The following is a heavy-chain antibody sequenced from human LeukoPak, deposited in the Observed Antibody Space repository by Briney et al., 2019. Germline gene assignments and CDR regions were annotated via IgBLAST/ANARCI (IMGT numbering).Heavy chain of an antibody. J-gene: IGHJ6*04. D-gene: IGHD2-2*01. CDR1: GFTFSNAW. V-gene: IGHV3-15*01. Sequence: PGGSLRLSCAASGFTFSNAWMSWVRQAPGEGLEWVGRIKSKTDGGTTDYAAPVKGRFTISRDDSKNTLYLQMNSLKTEDTAVYYCTTGYCSSTSCYPVEYGMDVWGKGTTVTVSS. CDR2: IKSKTDGGTT. CDR3: TTGYCSSTSCYPVEYGMDV.